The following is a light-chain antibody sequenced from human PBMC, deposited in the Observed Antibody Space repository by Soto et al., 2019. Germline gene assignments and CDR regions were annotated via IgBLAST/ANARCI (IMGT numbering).Light chain of an antibody. Sequence: EIVLTQSPGTLSLSPGEGATLSCRASESVSNNNLAWYQQKPGQAPRLLIYGASHRATGIPDRFSGSASGTDFTLTISRLEAEDFAVYYCQQYGRSPPWTVGQGTKVEIK. V-gene: IGKV3-20*01. CDR2: GAS. CDR1: ESVSNNN. J-gene: IGKJ1*01. CDR3: QQYGRSPPWT.